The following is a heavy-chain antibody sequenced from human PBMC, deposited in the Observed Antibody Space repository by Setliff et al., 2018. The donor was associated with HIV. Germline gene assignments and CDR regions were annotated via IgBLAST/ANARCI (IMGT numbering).Heavy chain of an antibody. Sequence: PGESLKISCASSGFTFSSYAMTWVRQAPGKGLECVAVISGSGGDTYYADSVKGRFVISREKSKSTLYLQMNSLRAEDTAVYYCAKKTAAYTSGSWLHYWGQGTLVTVS. CDR2: ISGSGGDT. CDR3: AKKTAAYTSGSWLHY. D-gene: IGHD3-10*01. CDR1: GFTFSSYA. V-gene: IGHV3-23*01. J-gene: IGHJ4*02.